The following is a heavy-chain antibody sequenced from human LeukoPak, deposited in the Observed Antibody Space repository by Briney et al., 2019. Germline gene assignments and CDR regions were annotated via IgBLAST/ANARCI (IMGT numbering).Heavy chain of an antibody. CDR1: GFTFSSYW. V-gene: IGHV3-7*01. CDR3: ARDQLVVPAAPRYFDY. D-gene: IGHD2-2*01. Sequence: GGSLRLSCAASGFTFSSYWMSWVRQAPGKGLEWVANIKQDGSEKYYVDSVKGRFTISRDNAKNSLYLQMNSLRAEDTAVYYCARDQLVVPAAPRYFDYWAREPWSPSPQ. CDR2: IKQDGSEK. J-gene: IGHJ4*02.